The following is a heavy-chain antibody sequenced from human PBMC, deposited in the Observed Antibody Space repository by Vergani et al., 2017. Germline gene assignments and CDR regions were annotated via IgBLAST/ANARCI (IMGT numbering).Heavy chain of an antibody. J-gene: IGHJ3*02. CDR3: ARDGLTTVTPGAFDI. Sequence: EVQLVESGGGLVQPGGSLRLSCAASGFTFSSYWMSWVRQAPGKGLEWVANIKQDGSEKYYVDSVKGRFTISRDHAKNSLYLQINSLRAEDTAVYYCARDGLTTVTPGAFDIWGQGTMVTVSS. CDR1: GFTFSSYW. CDR2: IKQDGSEK. D-gene: IGHD4-17*01. V-gene: IGHV3-7*01.